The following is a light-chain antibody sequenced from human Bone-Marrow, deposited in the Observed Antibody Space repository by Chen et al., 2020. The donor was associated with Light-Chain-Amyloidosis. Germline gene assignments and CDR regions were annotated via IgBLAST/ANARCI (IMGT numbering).Light chain of an antibody. J-gene: IGLJ1*01. CDR1: SSDVGGDNH. V-gene: IGLV2-14*01. CDR2: DVT. Sequence: QSALTQPASVSGSPGQSITISCTGTSSDVGGDNHVSWYQQHPDKAPKLMSYDVTNRPSWVPDRFAGSKSDNAAALYIAGLQTDDEAEYFCSSYTITNTLVFGSGTRLTVL. CDR3: SSYTITNTLV.